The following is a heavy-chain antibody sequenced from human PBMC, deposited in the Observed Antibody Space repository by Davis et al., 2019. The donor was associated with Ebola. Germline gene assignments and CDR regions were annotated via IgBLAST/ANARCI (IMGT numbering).Heavy chain of an antibody. CDR1: GYTFTSYG. D-gene: IGHD6-13*01. Sequence: ASVKVSCKASGYTFTSYGISWVRQAPGQGLEWMGWISAYNGNTNYAQKLQGRVTMTTDTSTSTAYMELRRLRSDDTAVDYCAREVQARADLGNWFDPWGQGTLVTVSS. J-gene: IGHJ5*02. CDR3: AREVQARADLGNWFDP. CDR2: ISAYNGNT. V-gene: IGHV1-18*01.